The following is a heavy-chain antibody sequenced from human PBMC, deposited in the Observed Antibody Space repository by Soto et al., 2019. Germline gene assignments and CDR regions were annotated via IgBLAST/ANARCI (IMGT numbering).Heavy chain of an antibody. D-gene: IGHD4-17*01. V-gene: IGHV4-31*03. J-gene: IGHJ4*02. CDR1: GGSISTGGYY. Sequence: QVQLQESGPGLVKPSQTLSLTCTVSGGSISTGGYYWTWIRQHPGKGLEWIGYIYYSGRTYYIPSLKSRVTISVDTSKNQFSLKLSSVTAADTAVYYCARGLSVTLFDNWGQGTLVTVSS. CDR2: IYYSGRT. CDR3: ARGLSVTLFDN.